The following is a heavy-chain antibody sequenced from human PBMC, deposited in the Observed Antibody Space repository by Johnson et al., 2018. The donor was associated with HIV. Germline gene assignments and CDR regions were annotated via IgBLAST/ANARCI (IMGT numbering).Heavy chain of an antibody. CDR1: GFTVSSNY. CDR2: IYWNGGTT. Sequence: VQLVESGGDLVQPGGSLRLSCAASGFTVSSNYMSWVRQATGKGLEWVSGIYWNGGTTGYADSVKGRFTISRDNAKNSLYLQMNSLRAEDTALHYCARDLAPGGSGSYYNAFDIWGQGTMVTISS. V-gene: IGHV3-20*04. D-gene: IGHD3-10*01. J-gene: IGHJ3*02. CDR3: ARDLAPGGSGSYYNAFDI.